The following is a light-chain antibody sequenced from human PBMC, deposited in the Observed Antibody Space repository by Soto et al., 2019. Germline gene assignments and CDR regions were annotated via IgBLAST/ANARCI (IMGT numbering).Light chain of an antibody. CDR3: QQRSNWPPWT. Sequence: EVVLTQSPASLSLSPGETATLSCRASRSISNSLAWFQQKPGQPPRLVIYAASTRAIGIPARFTGSGSGTDFTLTISSLEPEDVGVYYCQQRSNWPPWTFGQGTKLEIK. J-gene: IGKJ1*01. CDR2: AAS. CDR1: RSISNS. V-gene: IGKV3-11*01.